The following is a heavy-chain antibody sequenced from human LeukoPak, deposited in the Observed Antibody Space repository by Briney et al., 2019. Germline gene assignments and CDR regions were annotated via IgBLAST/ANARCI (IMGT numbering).Heavy chain of an antibody. CDR2: ISYDGSNK. J-gene: IGHJ4*02. CDR1: GFTFSSYA. Sequence: PGGSLRLSCAASGFTFSSYAMHWVRQAPGKGLEWVAVISYDGSNKYYADSVKGRFTISRDNSKNTLYLQMDSLRAEDTAVYYCAREASVLFLPAGVDYWGQGTLVTVSS. D-gene: IGHD6-25*01. CDR3: AREASVLFLPAGVDY. V-gene: IGHV3-30-3*01.